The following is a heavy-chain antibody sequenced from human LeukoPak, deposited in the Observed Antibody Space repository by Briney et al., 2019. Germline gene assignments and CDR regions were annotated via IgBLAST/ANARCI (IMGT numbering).Heavy chain of an antibody. D-gene: IGHD4-23*01. CDR1: GFTFSSYW. CDR2: IKQDGSEK. V-gene: IGHV3-7*01. J-gene: IGHJ4*02. CDR3: ARAIGKSEGY. Sequence: PGGSLRLSCAASGFTFSSYWMTWVRQAPGKGLEWVANIKQDGSEKYYVDSVKGRFTISRDNAKSSLYLQMDSLRAEDTAVCYCARAIGKSEGYWGQGTLVTVSS.